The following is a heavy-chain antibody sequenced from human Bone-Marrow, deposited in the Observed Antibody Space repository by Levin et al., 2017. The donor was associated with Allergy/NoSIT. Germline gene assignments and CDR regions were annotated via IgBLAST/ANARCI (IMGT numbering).Heavy chain of an antibody. D-gene: IGHD3-3*01. CDR2: ISSSGSTI. CDR3: ARRVTYYDFWTGSSYYYYAMDV. Sequence: PGGSLRLSCAASGFTFSDYYMSWIRQAPGKGLEWVSYISSSGSTIYYADSVKGRFTISRDNAKNSLYLQMNSLRAEDTAVYYCARRVTYYDFWTGSSYYYYAMDVWGQGTTVTVSS. J-gene: IGHJ6*02. V-gene: IGHV3-11*01. CDR1: GFTFSDYY.